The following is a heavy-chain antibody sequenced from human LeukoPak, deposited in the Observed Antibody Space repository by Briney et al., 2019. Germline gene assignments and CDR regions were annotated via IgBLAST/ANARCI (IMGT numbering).Heavy chain of an antibody. CDR1: GYTFTSNY. J-gene: IGHJ5*02. CDR3: AKETPNTGWFDP. Sequence: ASVKVSCKASGYTFTSNYIHWVRQAPGQGLEWMGMIYPRDGSTNYPQRFQGRVTLTRDTSTSTVYMELSSLRSEDTAIYYCAKETPNTGWFDPWGQGTLVTVSS. V-gene: IGHV1-46*01. CDR2: IYPRDGST. D-gene: IGHD1-14*01.